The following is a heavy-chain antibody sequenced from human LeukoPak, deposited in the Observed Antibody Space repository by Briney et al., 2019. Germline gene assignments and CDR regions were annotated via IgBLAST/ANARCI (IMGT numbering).Heavy chain of an antibody. J-gene: IGHJ3*02. V-gene: IGHV1-18*01. Sequence: ASVKVSCKASGGTFSSYAISWVRQAPGQGLEWMGWISAYNGNTNYAQKLQGRVTMTTDTSTSTAYMELRSLRSDDTAVYYCAKFHSGSNYYDSSVEDAFDIWGQGTMVTVSS. D-gene: IGHD3-22*01. CDR2: ISAYNGNT. CDR1: GGTFSSYA. CDR3: AKFHSGSNYYDSSVEDAFDI.